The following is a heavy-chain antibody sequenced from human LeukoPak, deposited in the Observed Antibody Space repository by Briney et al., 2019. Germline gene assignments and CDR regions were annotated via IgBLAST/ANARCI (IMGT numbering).Heavy chain of an antibody. D-gene: IGHD6-13*01. CDR2: ISAYNGNT. CDR1: GYTFTSYG. V-gene: IGHV1-18*01. Sequence: ASVKVSCKASGYTFTSYGISWVRQAPGQGPEWMGWISAYNGNTNYAQKLQGRVTMTTDTSTSTAYMELRSLRSDDTAVYYCARVGIAAAGTSAGWFDPWGQGTLVTVSS. J-gene: IGHJ5*02. CDR3: ARVGIAAAGTSAGWFDP.